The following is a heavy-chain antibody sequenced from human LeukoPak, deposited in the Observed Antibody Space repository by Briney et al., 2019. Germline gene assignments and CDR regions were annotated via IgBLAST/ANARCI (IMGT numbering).Heavy chain of an antibody. Sequence: GGSLRLSWAASGCTFSSYAMSWVRQAPGKGLEWVSAISGSGGSTYYADSVKGRFTISRDNSKNTLYLQMNSLRAEDTAVYYCANYRDRDYYYYGMDVWGQGTTVTVSS. D-gene: IGHD3-22*01. J-gene: IGHJ6*02. CDR1: GCTFSSYA. CDR3: ANYRDRDYYYYGMDV. CDR2: ISGSGGST. V-gene: IGHV3-23*01.